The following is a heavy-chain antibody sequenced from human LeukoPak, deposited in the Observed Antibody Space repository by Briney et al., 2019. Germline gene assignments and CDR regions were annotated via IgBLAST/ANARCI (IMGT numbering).Heavy chain of an antibody. CDR3: ARVCSRGDYAPGY. D-gene: IGHD4-17*01. V-gene: IGHV4-38-2*02. CDR2: ISHSGST. Sequence: SETLSLTCTVSGDSISSGYYWGWIRQPPGKGLKWIGSISHSGSTYYNPSLKSRVTISVDTSKNQFSLKLSSLTAADTAVYYCARVCSRGDYAPGYWGQGTLVTVSS. CDR1: GDSISSGYY. J-gene: IGHJ4*02.